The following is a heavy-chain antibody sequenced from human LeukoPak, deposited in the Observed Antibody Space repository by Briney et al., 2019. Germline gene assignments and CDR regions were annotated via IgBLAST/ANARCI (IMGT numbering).Heavy chain of an antibody. CDR2: INPETGAT. D-gene: IGHD3-10*01. CDR1: GYPFSGYC. J-gene: IGHJ4*02. Sequence: ASVKVSCKASGYPFSGYCIHWVRQGPGQGLEWLGWINPETGATKYAQRFEGRVTLTRDTSVTTVHMELSGLRSDDSAVYYCARENLNYYGSGSYLYWGQGSQVTVSS. V-gene: IGHV1-2*02. CDR3: ARENLNYYGSGSYLY.